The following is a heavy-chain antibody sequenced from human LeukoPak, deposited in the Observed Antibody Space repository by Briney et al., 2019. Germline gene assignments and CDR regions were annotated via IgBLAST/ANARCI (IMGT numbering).Heavy chain of an antibody. CDR3: ARHRDAVILDF. V-gene: IGHV4-39*01. CDR1: GASISNTLYY. CDR2: IYAGGTA. J-gene: IGHJ4*02. Sequence: PSETLSLTCTVSGASISNTLYYWGWVRQSPGKGLEWIGNIYAGGTAYYDPSLRSRTVMSVDTSNNQLSLWLSSVTAADTAIYYCARHRDAVILDFWGQGALVTVSS. D-gene: IGHD5-24*01.